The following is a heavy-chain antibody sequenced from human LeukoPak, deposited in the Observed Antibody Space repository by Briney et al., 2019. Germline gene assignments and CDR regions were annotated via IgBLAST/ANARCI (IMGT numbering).Heavy chain of an antibody. Sequence: SETLSLTCTVSGGSISSYYWSWIRQPPGKGLEWIGCIYYSGSTNYNPSLKSRVTISVDTSKNQFSLKLSSVTAADTAVYYCARVGAVAGPHNYYGMDVWGQGTTVTVSS. V-gene: IGHV4-59*01. D-gene: IGHD6-19*01. J-gene: IGHJ6*02. CDR2: IYYSGST. CDR1: GGSISSYY. CDR3: ARVGAVAGPHNYYGMDV.